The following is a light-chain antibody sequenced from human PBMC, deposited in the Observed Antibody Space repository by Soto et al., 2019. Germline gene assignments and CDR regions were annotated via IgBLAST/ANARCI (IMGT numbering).Light chain of an antibody. J-gene: IGKJ4*01. CDR2: GAS. CDR1: QTVRTNY. CDR3: HQYSGSPLT. V-gene: IGKV3-20*01. Sequence: EIVLTQSPGTLSLSPGERATLSCRASQTVRTNYLAWFQHKPGQAPRLLIYGASSRATGIPDRFSGSGSGTDFTITINRLEPEDFAVYFCHQYSGSPLTFGAGTKVEIK.